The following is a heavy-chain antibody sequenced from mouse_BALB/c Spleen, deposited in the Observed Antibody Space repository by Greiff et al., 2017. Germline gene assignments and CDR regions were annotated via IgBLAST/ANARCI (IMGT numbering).Heavy chain of an antibody. J-gene: IGHJ3*01. CDR3: ASIYDGMGGVAY. D-gene: IGHD2-1*01. Sequence: VQLQQSGAELVKPGASVKLSCTASGFNITDTYMHWVKQRPEQGLEWIGRIDPANGNTKYDPKFQGKATITADTSSNTAYLQLSSLTSEDTAVYYCASIYDGMGGVAYWGQGTLVTVSA. V-gene: IGHV14-3*02. CDR1: GFNITDTY. CDR2: IDPANGNT.